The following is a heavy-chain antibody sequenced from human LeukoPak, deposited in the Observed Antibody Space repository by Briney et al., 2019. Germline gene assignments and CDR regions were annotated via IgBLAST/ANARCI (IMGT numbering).Heavy chain of an antibody. D-gene: IGHD3-10*01. V-gene: IGHV1-8*03. J-gene: IGHJ4*02. CDR2: MNPNSGNT. CDR3: ARGRYGSGPYYFDY. CDR1: GYTFTSYD. Sequence: ASVKVSCKASGYTFTSYDINWVRQATGQRLEWMGWMNPNSGNTGYAQKFQGRVTITRNTSISTAYMELSSLRSEDTAVYYCARGRYGSGPYYFDYWGQGTLVTVSS.